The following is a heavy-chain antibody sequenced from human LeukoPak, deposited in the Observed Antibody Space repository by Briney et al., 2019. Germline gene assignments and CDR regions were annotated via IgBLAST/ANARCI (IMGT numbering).Heavy chain of an antibody. V-gene: IGHV3-23*01. CDR1: GFTFSSYG. D-gene: IGHD4-17*01. CDR3: AKDDHDYGDYVFDY. CDR2: ISGSGGST. J-gene: IGHJ4*02. Sequence: GGTLRLSCAASGFTFSSYGMSWVRQAPGKGLEWVSGISGSGGSTYYADSVKGRFTISRDNSKNTLYLEMNSLRAEDTAVYYCAKDDHDYGDYVFDYWGQGTLVTVSS.